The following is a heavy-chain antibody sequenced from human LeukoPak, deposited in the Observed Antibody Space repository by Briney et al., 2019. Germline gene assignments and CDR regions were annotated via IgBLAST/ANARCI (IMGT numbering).Heavy chain of an antibody. CDR2: IYYSGST. J-gene: IGHJ4*02. CDR3: ARDRSGWSFDY. V-gene: IGHV4-59*01. D-gene: IGHD6-19*01. CDR1: GGSISSYY. Sequence: SETLSVTCTVSGGSISSYYWSWIRQPPGKGLEWIGYIYYSGSTNYNPSLKSRVTISVDTSKNQFSLKLSSVTAADTAVYYCARDRSGWSFDYWGQGTLVTVSS.